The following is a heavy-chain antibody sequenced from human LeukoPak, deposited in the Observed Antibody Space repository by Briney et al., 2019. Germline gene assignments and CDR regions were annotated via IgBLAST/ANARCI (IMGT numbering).Heavy chain of an antibody. J-gene: IGHJ4*02. V-gene: IGHV3-23*01. CDR3: AKDPRYCSSTSCYVGVRYFDY. CDR2: ISGSGGST. CDR1: GFTFSSYA. Sequence: GGSLRLSCAASGFTFSSYAMSWVRQAPGKGLEWVSAISGSGGSTYYADSVKGRFTISRDNSKNTLYLQMNSLRAEDTAVYYCAKDPRYCSSTSCYVGVRYFDYWGQGTLVTVSS. D-gene: IGHD2-2*01.